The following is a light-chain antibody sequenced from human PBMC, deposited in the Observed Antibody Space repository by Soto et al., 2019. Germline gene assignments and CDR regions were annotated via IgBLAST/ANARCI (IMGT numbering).Light chain of an antibody. J-gene: IGKJ3*01. Sequence: IQLTQSPSSLSASVGDRVTITCRASQGITNYLAWYQQKPGSIPKLLIYAASTLQSGVPSRFTGGGSGTDFTLTISNLQPDDVATYYCQRYESVLFSFGPGTKVDLK. V-gene: IGKV1-27*01. CDR3: QRYESVLFS. CDR1: QGITNY. CDR2: AAS.